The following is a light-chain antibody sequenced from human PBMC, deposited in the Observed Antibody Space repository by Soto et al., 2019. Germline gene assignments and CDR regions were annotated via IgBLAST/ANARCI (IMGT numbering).Light chain of an antibody. V-gene: IGKV3-20*01. J-gene: IGKJ2*01. CDR2: GAS. CDR1: QVIGSRY. Sequence: EIVMTQSPGTLSLSPGERATISCRASQVIGSRYLAWYHQKSGQAPRLLIYGASSRATGNPDRFSGSGSGTDFTLTISRLEPEDFGVYYCQQFGSSIPHTFGQGTTLEIK. CDR3: QQFGSSIPHT.